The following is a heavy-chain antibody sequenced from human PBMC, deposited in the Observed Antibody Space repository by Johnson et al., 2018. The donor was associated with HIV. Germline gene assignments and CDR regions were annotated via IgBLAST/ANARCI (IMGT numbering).Heavy chain of an antibody. V-gene: IGHV3-49*04. CDR2: IRSKAYGGTT. CDR1: GFTFGDYA. Sequence: EVQLVESGGGLVQPGRSLRLSCTASGFTFGDYAMSWVRQAPGKGLEWVGFIRSKAYGGTTEYAASVKGRFTISRDNAKNSLYLQMNSLRTEDTAFYYCARDRYSGSFTLGAFDIWGQGTVVTVSS. D-gene: IGHD1-26*01. J-gene: IGHJ3*02. CDR3: ARDRYSGSFTLGAFDI.